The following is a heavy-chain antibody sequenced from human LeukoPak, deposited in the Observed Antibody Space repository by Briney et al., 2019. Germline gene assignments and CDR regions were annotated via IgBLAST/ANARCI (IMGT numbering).Heavy chain of an antibody. CDR1: GFTVSSNY. CDR2: IKSKTDGGTT. D-gene: IGHD3-16*01. V-gene: IGHV3-15*01. Sequence: NTGGSLRLSCAASGFTVSSNYMSWVRQAPGKGLEWVGRIKSKTDGGTTDYAAPVKGRFTISGDDSKNTLYLQMNSLKTEDTAVYYCVGGFDIWGQGTMVTVSS. J-gene: IGHJ3*02. CDR3: VGGFDI.